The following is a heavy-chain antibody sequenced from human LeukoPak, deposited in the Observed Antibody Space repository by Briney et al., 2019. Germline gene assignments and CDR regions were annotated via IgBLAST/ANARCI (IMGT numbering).Heavy chain of an antibody. CDR2: ITGSASTT. J-gene: IGHJ6*03. V-gene: IGHV3-23*01. CDR1: GFTFSSYA. Sequence: GGSLTLSCVASGFTFSSYAMTWVRQAPGKGLDWVSTITGSASTTYYADSVKGRFTISRDNSKNTLSLQLNSLRAVDTAVYYCARARVWSGHFYSYYMDVWGRGTTVTVSS. D-gene: IGHD3-3*01. CDR3: ARARVWSGHFYSYYMDV.